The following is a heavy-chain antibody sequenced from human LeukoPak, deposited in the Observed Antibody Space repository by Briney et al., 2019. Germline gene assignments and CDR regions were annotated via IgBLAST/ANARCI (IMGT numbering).Heavy chain of an antibody. CDR3: ATDRNAGKYYDF. V-gene: IGHV3-30-3*01. CDR2: ISYDGSNK. Sequence: GGSLRLSCAASGFTFSSYAMHWVRQAPGKGLEWVAVISYDGSNKYYADSVKGRFTISRDNSKNTLYLQMNSLRAEDTAVYYCATDRNAGKYYDFWGQGTLVTVSS. J-gene: IGHJ4*02. D-gene: IGHD3-3*01. CDR1: GFTFSSYA.